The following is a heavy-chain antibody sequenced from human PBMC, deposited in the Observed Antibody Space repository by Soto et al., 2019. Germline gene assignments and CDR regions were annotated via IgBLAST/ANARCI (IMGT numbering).Heavy chain of an antibody. CDR3: AKDNSGWYESYYYYYGMDV. Sequence: GGSLRLSCAASGFTFSSYGMHWVRQAPGKGLEWVAVISYDGSNKYYADSVKGRFTISRDNSKNTLYLQMNSLRAEDTAVYYCAKDNSGWYESYYYYYGMDVWGQGTTVTVSS. CDR2: ISYDGSNK. V-gene: IGHV3-30*18. CDR1: GFTFSSYG. J-gene: IGHJ6*02. D-gene: IGHD6-19*01.